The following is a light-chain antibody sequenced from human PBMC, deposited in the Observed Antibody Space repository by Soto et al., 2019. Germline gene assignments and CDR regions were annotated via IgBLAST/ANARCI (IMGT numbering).Light chain of an antibody. Sequence: DIQMTQSPSSLSASVGDRVTITCRASQSISGYLNWYQQKPGKAPKLLIYAASTLQSGVPSRFSGSGFGTDFTLTISSLQPEDFATYYCQQSYSIPATFGGGTKVEIK. CDR2: AAS. CDR3: QQSYSIPAT. V-gene: IGKV1-39*01. CDR1: QSISGY. J-gene: IGKJ4*01.